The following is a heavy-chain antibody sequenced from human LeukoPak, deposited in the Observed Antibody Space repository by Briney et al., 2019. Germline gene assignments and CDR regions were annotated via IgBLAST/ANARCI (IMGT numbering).Heavy chain of an antibody. Sequence: TSETLSLTCAVYGGSFSSYYWSWIRQPPGKGLEWIGYIYYSGSTNYNPSLKSRVTISVDTSKNQFSLKLSSVTAADTAVYYCARDWEDCSSTSCYFRNWFDPWGQGTLVTVSS. CDR1: GGSFSSYY. CDR2: IYYSGST. J-gene: IGHJ5*02. D-gene: IGHD2-2*01. V-gene: IGHV4-59*12. CDR3: ARDWEDCSSTSCYFRNWFDP.